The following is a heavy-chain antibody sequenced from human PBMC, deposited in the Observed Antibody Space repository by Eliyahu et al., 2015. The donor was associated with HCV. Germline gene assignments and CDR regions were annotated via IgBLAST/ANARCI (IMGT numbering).Heavy chain of an antibody. J-gene: IGHJ4*02. V-gene: IGHV4-34*01. Sequence: QVQLQQWGAGLLKPSETLSLTCAVYGGSFSGYYWSWIRQPPGKGLEWIGEINHSGSTHHHPSLKSRVTISVDTSKNQFSLKLSSVTAADTAVYYCARGWGTYYDILTGYSQRSLDAARGDYWGQGTLVTVSS. CDR1: GGSFSGYY. CDR3: ARGWGTYYDILTGYSQRSLDAARGDY. D-gene: IGHD3-9*01. CDR2: INHSGST.